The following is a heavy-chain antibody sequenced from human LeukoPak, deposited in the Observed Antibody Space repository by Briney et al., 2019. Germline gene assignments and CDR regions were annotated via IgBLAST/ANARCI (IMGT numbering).Heavy chain of an antibody. CDR3: ARWDDYDSSGYYSPDFDY. V-gene: IGHV3-7*01. CDR1: GFTFSSYW. J-gene: IGHJ4*02. D-gene: IGHD3-22*01. Sequence: PGGSLRLSCAASGFTFSSYWMSWVRQAPGKGLEWVANIKQDGSEKYYVDSVKGRFTISRDNAKNSLYLQMNSLRAEDTAVYCCARWDDYDSSGYYSPDFDYWGQGTLVTVSS. CDR2: IKQDGSEK.